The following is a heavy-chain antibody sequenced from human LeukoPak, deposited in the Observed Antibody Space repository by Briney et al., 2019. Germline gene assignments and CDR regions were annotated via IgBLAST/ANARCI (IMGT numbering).Heavy chain of an antibody. D-gene: IGHD3-22*01. CDR1: GYSFTTYW. V-gene: IGHV5-51*01. J-gene: IGHJ5*01. CDR2: VFPADSDC. Sequence: GESLKISCQAYGYSFTTYWTGWMRQMPGKGLEWMGIVFPADSDCRYSPSFKGQVTMSADKSTNTAYLQWSSLKASDTAKYYCARGVYDTTGYHSFYPWGQGTMVTVSS. CDR3: ARGVYDTTGYHSFYP.